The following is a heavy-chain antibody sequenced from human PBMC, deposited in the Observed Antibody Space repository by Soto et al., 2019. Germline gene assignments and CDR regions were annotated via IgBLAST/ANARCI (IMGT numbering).Heavy chain of an antibody. J-gene: IGHJ4*02. D-gene: IGHD3-16*01. CDR2: IYHSGST. V-gene: IGHV4-30-2*01. CDR3: ARSPGHDYVWGSYQGSFDY. CDR1: GGSISSGGYS. Sequence: NPSETLSLTCTVSGGSISSGGYSWSWIRQPPGKGLEWIGYIYHSGSTYYNPSLKSRVTISVDRSKNQFSLKLSSVTAADTAEYYCARSPGHDYVWGSYQGSFDYWGQGTLVTVSS.